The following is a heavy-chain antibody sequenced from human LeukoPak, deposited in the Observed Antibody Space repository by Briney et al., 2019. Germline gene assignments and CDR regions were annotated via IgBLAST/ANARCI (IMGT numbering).Heavy chain of an antibody. CDR1: GGSISSYY. D-gene: IGHD5-12*01. CDR2: IYYSGST. V-gene: IGHV4-59*01. Sequence: SETLSLTCTVSGGSISSYYRSWIRQPPGKGLEWIGYIYYSGSTNYNPSLKSRVTISVDTSKNQFSLKLSSVTAADTAVYYCARLYSGYGAYYYYYGMDVWGKGTTVTVSS. J-gene: IGHJ6*04. CDR3: ARLYSGYGAYYYYYGMDV.